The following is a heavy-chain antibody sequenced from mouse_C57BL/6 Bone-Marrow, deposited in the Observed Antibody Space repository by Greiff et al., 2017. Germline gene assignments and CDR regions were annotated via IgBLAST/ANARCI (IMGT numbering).Heavy chain of an antibody. D-gene: IGHD2-12*01. CDR3: ARDLFCVTLFDY. Sequence: VQLKESGGGLVKPGGSLKLSCAASGFTFSSYAMSWVRQTPEKRLEWVATISDGGSYTYYPDNVKGRFTISRDNAKNNLYLQMSHLKSEDTAMYYCARDLFCVTLFDYWGQGTTLTVSS. CDR2: ISDGGSYT. J-gene: IGHJ2*01. V-gene: IGHV5-4*01. CDR1: GFTFSSYA.